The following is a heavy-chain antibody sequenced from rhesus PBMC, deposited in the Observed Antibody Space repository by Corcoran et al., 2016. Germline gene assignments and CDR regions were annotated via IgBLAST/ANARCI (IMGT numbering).Heavy chain of an antibody. CDR2: IYGGGGAT. D-gene: IGHD2-33*01. CDR3: WLDQFDV. V-gene: IGHV4-106*01. Sequence: QVQLQESGPGLVKPSETLSLTCAVSGGSIRDSYFWSWVRQPPGKGLEWIGYIYGGGGATSYNTSLKNRVTISRDTSKNQLSLELTSVTAADTAVYYCWLDQFDVCGAGVLVTVSS. J-gene: IGHJ5-1*01. CDR1: GGSIRDSYF.